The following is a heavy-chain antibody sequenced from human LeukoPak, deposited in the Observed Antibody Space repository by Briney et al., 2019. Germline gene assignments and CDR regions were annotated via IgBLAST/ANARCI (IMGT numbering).Heavy chain of an antibody. Sequence: SETLSLTCNVSGVTISTYYWTWIRQPPGKGLEWIGYIYYNGATKYNPSLKSRVTISVDMSKNQFSLKRSSVTAADTAVYYCARSIWNDAFDIWGQGTMVTVSS. J-gene: IGHJ3*02. V-gene: IGHV4-59*08. CDR1: GVTISTYY. CDR2: IYYNGAT. CDR3: ARSIWNDAFDI. D-gene: IGHD3-3*01.